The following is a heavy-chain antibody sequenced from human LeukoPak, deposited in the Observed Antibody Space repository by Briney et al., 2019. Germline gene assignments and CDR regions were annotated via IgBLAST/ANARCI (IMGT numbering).Heavy chain of an antibody. Sequence: SETLSLTCAVYGGSFSGYYWSWIRQPPGKGLEWIGEINHSGSTNYNPSLKSRVTISVDTSKNQFSLKLSSVTAADTAVYYCVRGSVIIPDWGQGTLVTVSS. CDR2: INHSGST. J-gene: IGHJ4*02. CDR1: GGSFSGYY. V-gene: IGHV4-34*01. CDR3: VRGSVIIPD. D-gene: IGHD4-23*01.